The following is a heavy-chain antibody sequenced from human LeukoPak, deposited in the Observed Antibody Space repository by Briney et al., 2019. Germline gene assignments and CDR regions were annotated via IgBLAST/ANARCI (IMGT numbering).Heavy chain of an antibody. Sequence: PGGSLRLSCAASRFTFSSYEMNWVRQAPGKGLEWVSYISSSGSTIYYADSVKGRFTISRDNAKNSLYLQMNSLRAEDTAVYYCARDYYDSSGFQHWGQGTLVTVSS. CDR2: ISSSGSTI. D-gene: IGHD3-22*01. CDR3: ARDYYDSSGFQH. J-gene: IGHJ1*01. V-gene: IGHV3-48*03. CDR1: RFTFSSYE.